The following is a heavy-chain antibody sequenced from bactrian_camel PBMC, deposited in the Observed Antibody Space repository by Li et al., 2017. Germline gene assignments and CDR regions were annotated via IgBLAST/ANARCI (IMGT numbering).Heavy chain of an antibody. CDR3: AAGPSRLPLTERLAERLYNY. CDR2: IYALRGAN. CDR1: GYTSTSGF. Sequence: QLVESGGGSVQVGESLRLSCEAGGYTSTSGFMGWHRKATGKDLEGVAAIYALRGANFYADSVKGRFTISQDRENHTLYLQMNSLKPEDTAMYYCAAGPSRLPLTERLAERLYNYWGQGTQVTVS. D-gene: IGHD4*01. J-gene: IGHJ4*01. V-gene: IGHV3S28*01.